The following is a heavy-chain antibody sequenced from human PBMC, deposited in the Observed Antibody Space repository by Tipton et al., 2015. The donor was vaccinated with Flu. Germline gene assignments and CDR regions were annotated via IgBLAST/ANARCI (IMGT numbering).Heavy chain of an antibody. CDR2: ISSTGNTI. CDR1: GFTFSSYE. V-gene: IGHV3-48*03. CDR3: ATLTGDDY. D-gene: IGHD7-27*01. J-gene: IGHJ4*02. Sequence: SLRLSCAASGFTFSSYEMNWVRQAPGKGLEWVSYISSTGNTISYADSVRGRFTISRGNTKKSLYLQLNSLRAEDTAIYYCATLTGDDYWGQGIMVTVSS.